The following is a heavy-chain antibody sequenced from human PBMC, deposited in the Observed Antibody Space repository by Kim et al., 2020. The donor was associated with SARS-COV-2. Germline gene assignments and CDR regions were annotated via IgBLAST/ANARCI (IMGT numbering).Heavy chain of an antibody. J-gene: IGHJ5*02. V-gene: IGHV1-18*01. Sequence: QKLQGGVTMTQDTSTSTAYMELRSLRSDDTAVYYCARDRGVVVPAARFDPWGQGTLVTVSS. D-gene: IGHD2-2*01. CDR3: ARDRGVVVPAARFDP.